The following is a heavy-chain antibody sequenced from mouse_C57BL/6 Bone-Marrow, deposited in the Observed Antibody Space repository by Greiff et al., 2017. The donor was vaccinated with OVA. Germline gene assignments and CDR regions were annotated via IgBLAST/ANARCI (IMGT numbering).Heavy chain of an antibody. CDR1: GYTFTDYY. J-gene: IGHJ3*01. CDR2: IFPGSGST. D-gene: IGHD2-3*01. V-gene: IGHV1-75*01. Sequence: QLQQSGPELVKPGASVKISCKASGYTFTDYYINWVKQRPGQGLEWIGWIFPGSGSTYYNEKFKGKATLTVDKSSSTAYMLLSSLTSEDSAVYFCARADGYYEMAWFAYWGQGTLVTVSA. CDR3: ARADGYYEMAWFAY.